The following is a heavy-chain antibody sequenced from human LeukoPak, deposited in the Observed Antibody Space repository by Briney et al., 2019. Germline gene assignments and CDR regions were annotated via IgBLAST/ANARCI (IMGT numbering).Heavy chain of an antibody. J-gene: IGHJ3*02. D-gene: IGHD3-22*01. V-gene: IGHV3-53*01. Sequence: HPGGSLRLSCTVSGFTVSSNSMSWVRQAPGKGLEWVSFIYSDNTHYSDSVKGRFTISRDNAKNSLYLQMNSLRAEDTAVYYCARVLRYDNSGHDSFDIWGQGTMVIVSS. CDR1: GFTVSSNS. CDR2: IYSDNT. CDR3: ARVLRYDNSGHDSFDI.